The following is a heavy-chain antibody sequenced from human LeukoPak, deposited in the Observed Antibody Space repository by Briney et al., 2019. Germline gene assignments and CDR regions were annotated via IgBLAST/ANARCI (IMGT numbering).Heavy chain of an antibody. V-gene: IGHV3-23*01. D-gene: IGHD3-10*01. CDR3: AKSDRFGEFPFDY. J-gene: IGHJ4*02. CDR1: GFTFGSYA. CDR2: ISGSGGST. Sequence: GGSLRLSRAASGFTFGSYAMSWVRQAPGKGLEWVSAISGSGGSTYYADSVKGRFTISRDNSKNTLYLQMNGLRAEDTAVYYCAKSDRFGEFPFDYWGRGTLVTVSS.